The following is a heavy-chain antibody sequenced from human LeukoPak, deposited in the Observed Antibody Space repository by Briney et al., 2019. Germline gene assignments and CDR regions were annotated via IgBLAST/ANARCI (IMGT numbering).Heavy chain of an antibody. CDR3: SSQPAALGVDF. CDR1: GFTFSSYW. V-gene: IGHV3-7*01. Sequence: GGSLRLSCAASGFTFSSYWMSWVRQAPGKGLEWVANIKQDGSEKYYVDSVKGRFTISRDNAKKSLYLQMNSLRAEDTAVYYCSSQPAALGVDFWGQGILVTVSS. J-gene: IGHJ4*02. CDR2: IKQDGSEK. D-gene: IGHD2-2*01.